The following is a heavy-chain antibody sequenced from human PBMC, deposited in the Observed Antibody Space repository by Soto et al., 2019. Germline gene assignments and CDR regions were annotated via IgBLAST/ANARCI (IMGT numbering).Heavy chain of an antibody. CDR3: ARTDKVTSQSSGLANRVDC. J-gene: IGHJ4*02. Sequence: EVQLLESGGGLVQPGGSLRLSCAASGFTFTNYAMTWVRQAPGRGLEWVSTMIATGGTFYGDTVKGQFTISRDNSRSTLYLQMIILRADDAAIYYCARTDKVTSQSSGLANRVDCWGQGTLVTVSS. V-gene: IGHV3-23*01. D-gene: IGHD3-22*01. CDR2: MIATGGT. CDR1: GFTFTNYA.